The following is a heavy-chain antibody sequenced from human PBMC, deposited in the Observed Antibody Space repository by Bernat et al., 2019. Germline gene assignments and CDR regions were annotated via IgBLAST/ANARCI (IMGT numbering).Heavy chain of an antibody. CDR3: AGDEGPPTKSDYGDEVEH. CDR2: ISSSGSTI. V-gene: IGHV3-48*03. CDR1: GFTFSSYE. Sequence: EVQLVESGGGLVQPGGSLRLSCAASGFTFSSYEMNWVRQAPGKGLEWVSYISSSGSTIYYADSVKGRFTISSDDAKNSLYLQMNSLRAEDTAVYYCAGDEGPPTKSDYGDEVEHWGQGTLVTVSS. D-gene: IGHD4-17*01. J-gene: IGHJ5*02.